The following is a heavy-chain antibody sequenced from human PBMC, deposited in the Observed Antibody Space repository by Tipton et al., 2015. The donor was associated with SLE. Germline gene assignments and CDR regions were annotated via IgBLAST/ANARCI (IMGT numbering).Heavy chain of an antibody. CDR3: ARGSGSGSYYNVDYFDY. CDR2: INPNSGGT. Sequence: QLVQSGPEVKKPGASVKVSCKASGYTFTGYYMHWVRQAPGQGLEWMGWINPNSGGTNYAQKFQGRVTMTRDTSISTAYMELSRLRSDDTAVYYCARGSGSGSYYNVDYFDYWGQGTLVTVAS. J-gene: IGHJ4*02. V-gene: IGHV1-2*02. CDR1: GYTFTGYY. D-gene: IGHD3-10*01.